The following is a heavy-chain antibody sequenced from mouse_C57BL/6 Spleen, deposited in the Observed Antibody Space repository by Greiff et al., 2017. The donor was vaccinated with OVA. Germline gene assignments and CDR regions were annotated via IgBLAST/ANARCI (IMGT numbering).Heavy chain of an antibody. D-gene: IGHD3-2*02. V-gene: IGHV1-59*01. CDR3: ARGTAQALYYAMDY. Sequence: QVQLQQPGAELVRPGTSVKLSCKASGYTFTSYWMHWVKQRPGQGLEWIGVIDPSDSYTNYNQKFKGKATLTVDTSSSTAYMQLSSLTSEDSAVYYWARGTAQALYYAMDYWGQGTSVTVSS. CDR1: GYTFTSYW. J-gene: IGHJ4*01. CDR2: IDPSDSYT.